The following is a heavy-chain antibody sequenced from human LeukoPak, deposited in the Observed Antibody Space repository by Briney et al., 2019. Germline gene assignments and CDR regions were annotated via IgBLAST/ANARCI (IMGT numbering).Heavy chain of an antibody. CDR2: ISNNGKDT. D-gene: IGHD3-9*01. V-gene: IGHV3-74*03. CDR1: GFTFSRYW. Sequence: GGSLRLSCAASGFTFSRYWMHWVRQAPGKGLVWVSRISNNGKDTKFAVSVRGRFTISRDNAKNTLYLHMNSLRVEDTGVYYCARGDGDFDWSDFDSWGQGTLVTVSS. J-gene: IGHJ4*02. CDR3: ARGDGDFDWSDFDS.